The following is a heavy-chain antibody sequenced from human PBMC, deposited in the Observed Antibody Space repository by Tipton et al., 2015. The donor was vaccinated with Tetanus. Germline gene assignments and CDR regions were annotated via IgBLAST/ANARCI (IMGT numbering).Heavy chain of an antibody. CDR2: INPDGRRT. V-gene: IGHV3-74*01. Sequence: GSLRLSCAASGFTSECHYMHWVRQTPGKGLVWISRINPDGRRTNYADSVKGRFTISRDHAKNTVYLQMNSLRAEDTAVYFCARRSLTNYGLDVWGQGTPVTVSS. CDR3: ARRSLTNYGLDV. D-gene: IGHD1-1*01. CDR1: GFTSECHY. J-gene: IGHJ6*02.